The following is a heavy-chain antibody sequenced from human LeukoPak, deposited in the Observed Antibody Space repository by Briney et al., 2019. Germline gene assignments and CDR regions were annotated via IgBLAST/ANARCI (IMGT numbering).Heavy chain of an antibody. CDR1: GFTFSDYG. Sequence: PGGSLRLSCAASGFTFSDYGMSWVRQAPGKGLEWVSGINWNGGSTAYADSVKGRFTISRDNARNSLYLQMNSLRAEDTALYCCARESGYSYKFYFVYWGQGTLVTVSS. CDR2: INWNGGST. D-gene: IGHD5-18*01. V-gene: IGHV3-20*04. CDR3: ARESGYSYKFYFVY. J-gene: IGHJ4*02.